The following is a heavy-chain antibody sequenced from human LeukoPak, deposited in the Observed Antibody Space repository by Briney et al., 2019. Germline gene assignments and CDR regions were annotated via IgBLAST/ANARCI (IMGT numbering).Heavy chain of an antibody. J-gene: IGHJ6*03. CDR2: IYYSGST. CDR1: GGSISSSRYY. V-gene: IGHV4-39*07. Sequence: EPSETLSLTCSVSGGSISSSRYYWGWIRQPPGKGLEWIGNIYYSGSTYYNPSLKSRVTISVDTSKNQFSLKLSSVTAADTAVYYCARDGYSGDGYMDVWGKGTTVTVSS. D-gene: IGHD5-12*01. CDR3: ARDGYSGDGYMDV.